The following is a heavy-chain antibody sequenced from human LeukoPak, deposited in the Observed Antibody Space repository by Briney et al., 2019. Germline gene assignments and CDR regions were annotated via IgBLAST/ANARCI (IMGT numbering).Heavy chain of an antibody. CDR1: GFTFDEYA. CDR3: AKSGSRKDHYFHYMDV. V-gene: IGHV3-43D*03. CDR2: IHYDGGST. J-gene: IGHJ6*03. Sequence: GGSLRLSCAASGFTFDEYAMHWVRQPAGRGLEWVSLIHYDGGSTYYADSVRGRFTISRDTRTNSLFLQMNGLTPDDTALYYCAKSGSRKDHYFHYMDVWGQGTTVTVSS.